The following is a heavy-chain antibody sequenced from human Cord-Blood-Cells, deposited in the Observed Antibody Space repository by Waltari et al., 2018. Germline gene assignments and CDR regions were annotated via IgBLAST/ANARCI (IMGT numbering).Heavy chain of an antibody. D-gene: IGHD6-13*01. Sequence: EVQLVESGGGLVQPGGSLRLSCAASGFTFSSYWMSWVRQAPGKGLEWVANIKQDGSEKYYVYSVKGRFTSSRDNANNSLYLQMNSLRAEDTAVYYCAREESSSWPNWFDPWGQGTLVTVSS. CDR1: GFTFSSYW. J-gene: IGHJ5*02. CDR2: IKQDGSEK. CDR3: AREESSSWPNWFDP. V-gene: IGHV3-7*01.